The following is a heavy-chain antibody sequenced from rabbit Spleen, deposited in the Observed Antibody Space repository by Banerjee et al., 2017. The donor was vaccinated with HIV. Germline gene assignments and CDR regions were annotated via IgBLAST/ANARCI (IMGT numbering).Heavy chain of an antibody. J-gene: IGHJ6*01. D-gene: IGHD8-1*01. V-gene: IGHV1S7*01. CDR1: GFTLSSYY. Sequence: QLEESAGGLVQPGGSLKLSCKASGFTLSSYYMNWVRQAPGKGLEWIGYIDPVFGITYYANWVNGRFSISRENAQNTVFLQMTSLTAADMATYFCARDGAGGSYFALWGPGTLVTVS. CDR2: IDPVFGIT. CDR3: ARDGAGGSYFAL.